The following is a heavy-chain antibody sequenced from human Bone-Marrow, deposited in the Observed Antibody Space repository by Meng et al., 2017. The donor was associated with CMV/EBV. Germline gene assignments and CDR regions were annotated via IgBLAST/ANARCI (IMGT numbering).Heavy chain of an antibody. V-gene: IGHV3-30*04. Sequence: GESLKISCAASGFTFSSYAMHWVRQAPGKGLEWVAVISYDGSNKYYADSVKGRFTISRDNSKNTLYLQMNSLRAEDTAVYYCAKGRCDFWKPCYGMDVWGQGTTVTFSS. CDR1: GFTFSSYA. J-gene: IGHJ6*02. D-gene: IGHD3-3*01. CDR2: ISYDGSNK. CDR3: AKGRCDFWKPCYGMDV.